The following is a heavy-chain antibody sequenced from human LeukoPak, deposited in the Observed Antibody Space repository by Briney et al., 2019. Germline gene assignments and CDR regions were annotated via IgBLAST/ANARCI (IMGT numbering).Heavy chain of an antibody. V-gene: IGHV3-23*01. CDR2: ISGSGGST. CDR3: AKLSYGSGSAYLDY. J-gene: IGHJ4*02. CDR1: GFTFSSYA. Sequence: KPGGSLRLSCAASGFTFSSYAMSWVRQAPGKGLEWVSAISGSGGSTYYADSVKGRFTISRDNSKNTLYLQMNSLRAEDTAVYYCAKLSYGSGSAYLDYWGQGTLVTVSS. D-gene: IGHD3-10*01.